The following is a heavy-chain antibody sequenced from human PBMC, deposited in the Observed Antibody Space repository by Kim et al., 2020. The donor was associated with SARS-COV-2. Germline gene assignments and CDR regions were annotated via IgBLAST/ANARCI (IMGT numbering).Heavy chain of an antibody. Sequence: RVTISVDTSKSQFSLKLSSVTAADTAVYYCARSHPGIAAAGTVGDAFDIWGQGTMVTVSS. D-gene: IGHD6-13*01. J-gene: IGHJ3*02. V-gene: IGHV4-59*01. CDR3: ARSHPGIAAAGTVGDAFDI.